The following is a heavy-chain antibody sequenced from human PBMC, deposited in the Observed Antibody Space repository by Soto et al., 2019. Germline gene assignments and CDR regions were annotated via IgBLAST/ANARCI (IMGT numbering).Heavy chain of an antibody. J-gene: IGHJ6*02. V-gene: IGHV3-74*01. CDR3: ASLGYYYYGMDV. Sequence: GGSLRLSCAASGFTFSSYLMHWVGQAPGKGLVWVSRINSDGSSTSYADSVKGRFTISRDNAKNTLYLQMNSLRAEDTAVYYCASLGYYYYGMDVWGQGTTVTVSS. D-gene: IGHD7-27*01. CDR1: GFTFSSYL. CDR2: INSDGSST.